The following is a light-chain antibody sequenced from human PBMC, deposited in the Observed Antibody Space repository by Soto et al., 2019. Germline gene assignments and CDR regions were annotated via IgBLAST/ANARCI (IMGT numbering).Light chain of an antibody. V-gene: IGKV3-15*01. CDR2: GAS. J-gene: IGKJ2*01. CDR3: QQYNNWPPYT. CDR1: HSVSSN. Sequence: EIVVTQSPATLSVSPGERDTLSCRASHSVSSNLAWYQQKPGQAPRLLIYGASTRATGIPARFSGSGSGTEFTLTISSLQSEDFAVYYCQQYNNWPPYTFGQGTKREIK.